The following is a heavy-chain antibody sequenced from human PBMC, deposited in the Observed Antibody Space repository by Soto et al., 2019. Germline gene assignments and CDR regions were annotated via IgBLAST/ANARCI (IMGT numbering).Heavy chain of an antibody. CDR3: ATDQNYDFWSGPPA. D-gene: IGHD3-3*01. CDR2: ISGSGGST. CDR1: GFTFSNYA. V-gene: IGHV3-23*01. J-gene: IGHJ4*02. Sequence: SLRLSCAASGFTFSNYAMSWVRQAPGKGLEWVSAISGSGGSTYYADSVKGRFTISRDNSKNTLYLQMSSLRAEGTAVYFCATDQNYDFWSGPPAGGQGTLVTVSS.